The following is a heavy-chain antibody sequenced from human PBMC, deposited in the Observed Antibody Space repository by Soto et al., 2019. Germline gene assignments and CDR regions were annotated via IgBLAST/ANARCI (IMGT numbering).Heavy chain of an antibody. J-gene: IGHJ4*02. CDR3: ARGGPTGGIGY. V-gene: IGHV1-69*02. Sequence: QVQLVQSGAEVKKPGSSVKDSCKASGGTFSSYTISWVRQAPGQGLEWMGRIIPILGIANYAQKFQGRVTITADKSTSTAYMELSSLRSEDTDVYYCARGGPTGGIGYWGQGTLVTVSS. CDR1: GGTFSSYT. D-gene: IGHD2-8*02. CDR2: IIPILGIA.